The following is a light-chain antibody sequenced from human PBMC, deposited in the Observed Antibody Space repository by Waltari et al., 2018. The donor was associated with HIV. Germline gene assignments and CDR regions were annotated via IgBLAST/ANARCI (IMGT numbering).Light chain of an antibody. Sequence: EIVMTQSPATLSVSPGERATLSCRASQSVSSNLVWYQQKRGQAPRLLIYGASTRATGIPARLSGSGSGTEFTLTISSLQSQDFAVYHCQHYNNWPRGTFGQGTKVEIK. J-gene: IGKJ1*01. CDR3: QHYNNWPRGT. CDR1: QSVSSN. CDR2: GAS. V-gene: IGKV3-15*01.